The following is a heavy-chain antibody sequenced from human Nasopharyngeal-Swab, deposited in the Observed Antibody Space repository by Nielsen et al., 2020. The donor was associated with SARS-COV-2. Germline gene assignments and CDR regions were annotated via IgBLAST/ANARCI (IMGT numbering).Heavy chain of an antibody. CDR3: ATVEDGYNRPRWD. CDR1: GYTLTELS. J-gene: IGHJ4*02. CDR2: FDPEDGET. Sequence: ASVKVSCKVSGYTLTELSMHWVRQAPGKGLEWMGGFDPEDGETIYAQKFQGRVTMTEDTSTDTGYMELSSLRSEDTAVYYCATVEDGYNRPRWDWGQGTQVTVSS. D-gene: IGHD5-24*01. V-gene: IGHV1-24*01.